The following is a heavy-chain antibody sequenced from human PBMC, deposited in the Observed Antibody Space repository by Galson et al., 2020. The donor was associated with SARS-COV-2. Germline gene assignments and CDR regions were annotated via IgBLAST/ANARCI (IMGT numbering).Heavy chain of an antibody. CDR3: ARDDGEQSFGY. Sequence: GESLKISCAGSGINVSSNYMSWVRQAPGKGLEWVSVIYSGGRTYYADTVKGRFTISRDNSQNTLYLQMNSLRAEDTAVYYCARDDGEQSFGYWGQGTVVTFSS. V-gene: IGHV3-66*01. D-gene: IGHD4-17*01. J-gene: IGHJ4*02. CDR1: GINVSSNY. CDR2: IYSGGRT.